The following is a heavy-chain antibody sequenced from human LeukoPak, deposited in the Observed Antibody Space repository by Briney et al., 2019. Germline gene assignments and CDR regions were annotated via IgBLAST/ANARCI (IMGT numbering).Heavy chain of an antibody. D-gene: IGHD5-18*01. J-gene: IGHJ4*02. Sequence: PSETLSLTCTVSGASISSSPSFWGWIRQPPGKGLEWIGSIYYSGTTYYNPSLKSRVTISIDTSKNQFSLKLSSVTAADTAVYYCAGASGYSYEPFDYWGQGTLVTVSS. V-gene: IGHV4-39*07. CDR3: AGASGYSYEPFDY. CDR1: GASISSSPSF. CDR2: IYYSGTT.